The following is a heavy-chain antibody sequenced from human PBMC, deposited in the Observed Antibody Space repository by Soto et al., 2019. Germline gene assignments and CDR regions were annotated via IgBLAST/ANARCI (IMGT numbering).Heavy chain of an antibody. CDR1: GYSFTTSG. Sequence: SVKVSCKASGYSFTTSGITWVRQAPGQGLEWMGWISTYNGNTNYAQKLQDRVTLTTDTSTSTAYMELRSLRSDDTAVYYCARRLYGDYDYWGQGTLVTVSS. CDR2: ISTYNGNT. V-gene: IGHV1-18*01. J-gene: IGHJ4*02. CDR3: ARRLYGDYDY. D-gene: IGHD4-17*01.